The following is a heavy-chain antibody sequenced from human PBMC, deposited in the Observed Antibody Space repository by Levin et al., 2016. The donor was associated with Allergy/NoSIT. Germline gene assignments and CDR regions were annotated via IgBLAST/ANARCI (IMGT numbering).Heavy chain of an antibody. Sequence: GGSLRLSCVASGFTVSEYYMNWVRQAPGKGLEWVAMIRPDGSQTPYVDSVKGRFTISRDNAKNSLFLQMNSLRAEDTAVYYCVRNGGWFRGDYWGQGTLVTVSS. J-gene: IGHJ4*02. CDR3: VRNGGWFRGDY. D-gene: IGHD6-19*01. CDR1: GFTVSEYY. V-gene: IGHV3-7*03. CDR2: IRPDGSQT.